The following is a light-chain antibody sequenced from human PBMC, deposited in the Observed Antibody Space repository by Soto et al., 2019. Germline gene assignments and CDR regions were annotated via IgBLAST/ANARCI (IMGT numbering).Light chain of an antibody. J-gene: IGKJ3*01. CDR2: GAS. V-gene: IGKV3-20*01. CDR1: QSVSSSY. CDR3: QQYGSSLFT. Sequence: VLTQSPGTLSLSPEEIATFSCKASQSVSSSYLAWYQQKPGQAPRLLIYGASSRATGIPDRFSGSGSGTDFTLTISRLEPEDFAVYYCQQYGSSLFTFGPGT.